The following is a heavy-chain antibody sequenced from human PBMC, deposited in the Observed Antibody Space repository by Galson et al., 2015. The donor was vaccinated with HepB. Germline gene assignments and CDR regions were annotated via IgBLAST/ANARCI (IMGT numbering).Heavy chain of an antibody. CDR1: GSSFTTYY. J-gene: IGHJ5*02. D-gene: IGHD2-15*01. CDR2: IYPADSDT. V-gene: IGHV5-51*01. CDR3: AREGGA. Sequence: QSGAEVKKSGESLKISCTASGSSFTTYYIGWVRQMPGIGLEWMGLIYPADSDTRYSPSFQGQVTMSADQSTSTAYLQWSSLKASDTAMYYCAREGGAWGQGTLVTVSP.